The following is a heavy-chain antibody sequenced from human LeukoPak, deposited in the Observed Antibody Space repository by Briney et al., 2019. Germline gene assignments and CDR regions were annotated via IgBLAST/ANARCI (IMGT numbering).Heavy chain of an antibody. CDR3: ARPPGHYYDSSGYYQSEFQH. Sequence: SVKVSCKASGGTFSSYAISWVRQAHGQGLEWMGGIIPIFGTANYAQKFQGRVTITADESTSTAYMELSSLRSEDTAVYYCARPPGHYYDSSGYYQSEFQHWGQGTLVTVSS. V-gene: IGHV1-69*01. CDR1: GGTFSSYA. D-gene: IGHD3-22*01. J-gene: IGHJ1*01. CDR2: IIPIFGTA.